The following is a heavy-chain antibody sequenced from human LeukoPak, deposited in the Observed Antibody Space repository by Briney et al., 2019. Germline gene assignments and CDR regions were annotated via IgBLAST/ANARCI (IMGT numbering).Heavy chain of an antibody. D-gene: IGHD2-15*01. V-gene: IGHV1-2*02. CDR1: GFTISDRY. J-gene: IGHJ3*02. Sequence: ASVKVSCKASGFTISDRYMHWVRQAPGQGLEWMGGIHPNSGGTNYAQKFQGRVTMTRDASINTAYMELSRLRSDDTAVYYCARDRLEGGVVVAVTDAFDIWGQGTMVTVSS. CDR3: ARDRLEGGVVVAVTDAFDI. CDR2: IHPNSGGT.